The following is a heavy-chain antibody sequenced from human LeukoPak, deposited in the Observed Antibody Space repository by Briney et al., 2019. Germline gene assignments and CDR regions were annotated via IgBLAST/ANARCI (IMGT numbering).Heavy chain of an antibody. CDR3: ARLSWSGYYLGY. CDR2: IYYSGST. D-gene: IGHD3-3*01. J-gene: IGHJ4*02. V-gene: IGHV4-39*01. Sequence: GSLRLSCAASGFTFSDYYMSWIRQAPGKGLEWIGSIYYSGSTYYNPSLKSRVTISVDTSKNQFSLKLSSVTAADTAVYYCARLSWSGYYLGYWGQGTLVTVSS. CDR1: GFTFSDYY.